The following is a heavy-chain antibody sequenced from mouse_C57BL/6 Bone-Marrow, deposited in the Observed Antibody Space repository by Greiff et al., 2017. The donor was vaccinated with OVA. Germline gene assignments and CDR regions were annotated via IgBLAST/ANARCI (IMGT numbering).Heavy chain of an antibody. CDR1: GYTFTSYW. CDR3: ARENYYGSSYGY. Sequence: QVQLKQPGAELVKPGASVKLSCKASGYTFTSYWMQWVKQRPGQGLEWIGEIDPSDSYTNYNQKFKGKATLTVDTSSSTAYMQLSSLTSEDSAVYYCARENYYGSSYGYWGQGTTLTVSS. D-gene: IGHD1-1*01. CDR2: IDPSDSYT. J-gene: IGHJ2*01. V-gene: IGHV1-50*01.